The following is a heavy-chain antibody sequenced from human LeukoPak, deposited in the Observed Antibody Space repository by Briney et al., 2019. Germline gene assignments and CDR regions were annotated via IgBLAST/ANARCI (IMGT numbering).Heavy chain of an antibody. V-gene: IGHV4-39*01. CDR2: IYDSGGT. J-gene: IGHJ5*02. CDR1: GGSIRSSYYY. D-gene: IGHD3-10*01. CDR3: ARHYGP. Sequence: SETLSLTCTVSGGSIRSSYYYWGWIRQPPGKGLEWIGSIYDSGGTYYNQSLKSRVTIYVDRCKNQLSRKVNCVTAAKREGEYCARHYGPWGQGTLVTVSS.